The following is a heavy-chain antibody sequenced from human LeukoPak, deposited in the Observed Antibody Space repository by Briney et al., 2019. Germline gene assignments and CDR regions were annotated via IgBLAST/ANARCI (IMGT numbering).Heavy chain of an antibody. Sequence: PGGSLRLSCAASGFTFTSYWMHWVRQVPGTGLVWVSRINSDGSFTNYADSVKGRFTISRDNAKSTLYLQMNSLRVEDTAVYFCARDWSAARYYFDYWGQGTLVSVSS. CDR1: GFTFTSYW. D-gene: IGHD2-2*01. CDR2: INSDGSFT. V-gene: IGHV3-74*01. CDR3: ARDWSAARYYFDY. J-gene: IGHJ4*02.